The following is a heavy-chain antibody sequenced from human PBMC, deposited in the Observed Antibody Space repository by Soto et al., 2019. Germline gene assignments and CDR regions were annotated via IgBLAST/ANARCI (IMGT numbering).Heavy chain of an antibody. J-gene: IGHJ6*02. V-gene: IGHV4-34*01. CDR1: GGSFSGYY. CDR3: ARGRTWQQMTVSHYYGLDV. CDR2: INHSGGT. D-gene: IGHD6-13*01. Sequence: PSETLSLTCAVYGGSFSGYYWSWIRQPPGKGLEWIGEINHSGGTNYNPSLKSRVTISVDTSKNQFSLRLSSVTAADTAVYYGARGRTWQQMTVSHYYGLDVWGQGTTVTVSS.